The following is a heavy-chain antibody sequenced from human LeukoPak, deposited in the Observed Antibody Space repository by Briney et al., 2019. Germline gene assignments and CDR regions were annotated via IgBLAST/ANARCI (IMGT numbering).Heavy chain of an antibody. CDR3: ARGAHYYYDSSGYSYGDDY. D-gene: IGHD3-22*01. Sequence: GGSLRLSCAASGFTFTNYNMNWVRQAPGKGLEWVSSISSSSSDIYYADSVKGRFTISRDNAKNSLYMQMNRLRAEDTAVYYCARGAHYYYDSSGYSYGDDYWGQGTLVTVSS. V-gene: IGHV3-21*01. J-gene: IGHJ4*02. CDR1: GFTFTNYN. CDR2: ISSSSSDI.